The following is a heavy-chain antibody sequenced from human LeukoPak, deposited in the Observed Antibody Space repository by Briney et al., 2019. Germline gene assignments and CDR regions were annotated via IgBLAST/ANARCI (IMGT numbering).Heavy chain of an antibody. D-gene: IGHD4-23*01. CDR2: INHSGST. Sequence: SETLSLTCAVYGGSFSGYYWSWISQPPGKGLEWIGEINHSGSTNYNPSLKGRVTISVDTSKNQSSLKLSSVTAADTAVYYCARASTTTVVTHNWFDPWGQGTLVTVSS. J-gene: IGHJ5*02. CDR3: ARASTTTVVTHNWFDP. V-gene: IGHV4-34*01. CDR1: GGSFSGYY.